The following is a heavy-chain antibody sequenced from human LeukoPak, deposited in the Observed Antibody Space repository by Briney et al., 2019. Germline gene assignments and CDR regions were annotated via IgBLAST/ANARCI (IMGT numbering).Heavy chain of an antibody. Sequence: PGGSLRLSCAASGFSFNDYWMHWVRHAPGKGLEWVSRINSPGSDTTYADSVKGRFTISRDNAKNTLYLQMNSLRVEDTAVYYCARVPNWFDPWGQGTLVTVSS. CDR1: GFSFNDYW. CDR2: INSPGSDT. V-gene: IGHV3-74*01. CDR3: ARVPNWFDP. J-gene: IGHJ5*02.